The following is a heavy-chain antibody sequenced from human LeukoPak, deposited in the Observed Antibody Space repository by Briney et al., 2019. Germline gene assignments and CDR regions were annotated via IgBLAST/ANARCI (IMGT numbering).Heavy chain of an antibody. Sequence: GASVKVSCKASGYTFTSYYMHWVRQAPGQGLEWMGIINPSGGSTSYAQKFQGRVTMTRDMSTSTVYMELSSLRSEDTAVYYCARGNNWYYYDSSGYYNWFDPWGQGTLVTVSS. J-gene: IGHJ5*02. CDR1: GYTFTSYY. CDR3: ARGNNWYYYDSSGYYNWFDP. CDR2: INPSGGST. D-gene: IGHD3-22*01. V-gene: IGHV1-46*01.